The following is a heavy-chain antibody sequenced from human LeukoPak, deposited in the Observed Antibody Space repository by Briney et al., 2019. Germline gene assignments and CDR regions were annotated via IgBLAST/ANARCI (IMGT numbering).Heavy chain of an antibody. V-gene: IGHV3-21*01. CDR1: GFTFSSYS. CDR3: XRATQYCSGGSCYDTWFDP. J-gene: IGHJ5*02. CDR2: ISSRSSYR. Sequence: GGSLRLSCAASGFTFSSYSMNWVRQAPGKGLEWVSSISSRSSYRYYADSMKGRFTISRDNAKNSLYLQMNSLRAEDTAGYYXXRATQYCSGGSCYDTWFDPWGQGTLVTVSS. D-gene: IGHD2-15*01.